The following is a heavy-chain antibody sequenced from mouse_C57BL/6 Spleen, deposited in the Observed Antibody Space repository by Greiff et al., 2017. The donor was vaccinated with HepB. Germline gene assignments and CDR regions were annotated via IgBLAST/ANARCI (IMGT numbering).Heavy chain of an antibody. CDR3: ATYYYGSSEGYFDV. D-gene: IGHD1-1*01. V-gene: IGHV3-6*01. CDR1: GYSITSGYY. J-gene: IGHJ1*03. CDR2: ISYDGSN. Sequence: ESGPGLVKPSQSLSLTCSVTGYSITSGYYWNWIRQFPGNKLEWMGYISYDGSNNYNPSLKNRISITRDTSKNQFFLKLNSVTTEDTATYYCATYYYGSSEGYFDVWGTGTTVTVSS.